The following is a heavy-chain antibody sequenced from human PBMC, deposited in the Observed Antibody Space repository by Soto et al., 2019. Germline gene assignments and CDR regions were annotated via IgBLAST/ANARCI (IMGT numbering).Heavy chain of an antibody. D-gene: IGHD1-26*01. V-gene: IGHV4-34*01. CDR2: INHSGST. Sequence: WTWIRQSPGKGLEWIGQINHSGSTTYNPSLKSRVTISLATSKNQFSLDLSSVTAADTAVYYCARGLFSENYYSGGWYYFDYWGQGTLVTVSS. CDR3: ARGLFSENYYSGGWYYFDY. J-gene: IGHJ4*02.